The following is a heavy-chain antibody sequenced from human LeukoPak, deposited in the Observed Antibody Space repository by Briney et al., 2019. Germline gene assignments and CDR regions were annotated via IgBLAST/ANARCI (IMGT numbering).Heavy chain of an antibody. CDR3: ARGYGSRLNYYGMDV. D-gene: IGHD3-10*01. V-gene: IGHV3-48*03. CDR1: GFPFSTYE. J-gene: IGHJ6*02. Sequence: GGSLRLSCETSGFPFSTYEMSWVRQAPGKGLEWVSYISSLGDTIYHADSVRGRFTISRDNAKNSLYQQMNSLRAEDTAIYYCARGYGSRLNYYGMDVWGQGTTVTVSS. CDR2: ISSLGDTI.